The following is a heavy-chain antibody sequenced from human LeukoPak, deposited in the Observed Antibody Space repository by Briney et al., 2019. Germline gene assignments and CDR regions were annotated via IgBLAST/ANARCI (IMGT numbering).Heavy chain of an antibody. Sequence: GASVTVSCKASGYTFTGYYIHWVRQAPGQGLAGMGWINPNSGGTNYAQKLQGRVTMTRDTSISTAYMELSRLSSDDTAVYYCAREVSSSWDIYYYCGMDVWGQGTTVTVSS. CDR3: AREVSSSWDIYYYCGMDV. CDR1: GYTFTGYY. D-gene: IGHD6-13*01. J-gene: IGHJ6*02. CDR2: INPNSGGT. V-gene: IGHV1-2*02.